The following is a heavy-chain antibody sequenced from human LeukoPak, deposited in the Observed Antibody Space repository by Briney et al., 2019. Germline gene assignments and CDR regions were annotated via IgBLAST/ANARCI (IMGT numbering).Heavy chain of an antibody. J-gene: IGHJ6*03. CDR3: ARGRYCSGGSCYDYYYMDV. CDR1: GFTFSSYG. V-gene: IGHV3-30*02. D-gene: IGHD2-15*01. Sequence: GSLRLSCAASGFTFSSYGMHWVRQAPGKGLEWVAFIRYDGSNKYYADSVKGRFTISRDNSKNTLYLQMNSLRAEDTAVYYCARGRYCSGGSCYDYYYMDVWGKGTTVTVSS. CDR2: IRYDGSNK.